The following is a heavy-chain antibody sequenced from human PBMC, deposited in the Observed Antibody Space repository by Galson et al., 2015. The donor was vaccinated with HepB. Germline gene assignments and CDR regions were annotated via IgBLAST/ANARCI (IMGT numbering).Heavy chain of an antibody. V-gene: IGHV1-69*13. Sequence: SVKVSCKASGGTFTNYEISWVRQAPGQGLEWMGGIIPIFGTPNYAQKFQGRLLITADESTITAYMELSSLRSEDTAMYYCARDVANGGSSKADEWFDPWGQGTLVTVSS. D-gene: IGHD2-15*01. CDR1: GGTFTNYE. CDR3: ARDVANGGSSKADEWFDP. CDR2: IIPIFGTP. J-gene: IGHJ5*02.